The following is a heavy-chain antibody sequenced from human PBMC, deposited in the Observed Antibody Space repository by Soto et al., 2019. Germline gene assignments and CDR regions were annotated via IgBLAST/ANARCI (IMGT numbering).Heavy chain of an antibody. V-gene: IGHV1-2*02. Sequence: ASVKVSCKASGYIFTGYHIHWVRQAPGRGLEWMGWINPNSGDTEYAQNFQGRVTMTRDTSFNLVYMEMSGLMSDDTAVYYCARDARGTRGFDQMDIWGQGTKVTVYS. CDR3: ARDARGTRGFDQMDI. J-gene: IGHJ6*02. CDR2: INPNSGDT. CDR1: GYIFTGYH. D-gene: IGHD3-9*01.